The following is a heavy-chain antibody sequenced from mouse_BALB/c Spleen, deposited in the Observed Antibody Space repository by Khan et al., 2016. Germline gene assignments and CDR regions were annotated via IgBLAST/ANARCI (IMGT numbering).Heavy chain of an antibody. CDR1: GYTFTNYG. D-gene: IGHD2-1*01. CDR3: ERYGTGTWFAY. V-gene: IGHV9-3*02. Sequence: QIQLVQSGPELKKPGETVKISCKASGYTFTNYGMTWVKQAPGKGLKWMGWINTNTGEPTYAEDFKGRLAFSLETSANTSYLQINNLKNEDTATYICERYGTGTWFAYWGQGTLVTVSA. CDR2: INTNTGEP. J-gene: IGHJ3*01.